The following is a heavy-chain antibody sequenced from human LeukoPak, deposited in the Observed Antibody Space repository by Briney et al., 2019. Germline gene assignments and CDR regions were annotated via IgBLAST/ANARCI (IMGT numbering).Heavy chain of an antibody. D-gene: IGHD2-2*01. J-gene: IGHJ3*02. Sequence: SETLSLTCTVSGYSISSGYYWGWIRQPPGKGLEWIGSIYHSGSTYYNPSLKSRVTISVDTSKNQFSLKLSSVTAADTAVYYCAREVVVVVPAASDAFDIWGQGTMVTVPS. CDR2: IYHSGST. CDR3: AREVVVVVPAASDAFDI. V-gene: IGHV4-38-2*02. CDR1: GYSISSGYY.